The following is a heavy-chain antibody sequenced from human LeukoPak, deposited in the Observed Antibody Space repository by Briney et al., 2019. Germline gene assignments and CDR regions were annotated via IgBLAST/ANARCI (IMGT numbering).Heavy chain of an antibody. CDR2: IIPIFGTA. CDR1: GGTFSSYA. D-gene: IGHD5-12*01. Sequence: SVNVSCKASGGTFSSYAISWVRQAPGQGLEWMGGIIPIFGTANYAQKFQGRVTITTDESTSTAYMELSSLRSEDTAVYYCARDGNGYSGYDNWGQGTLVTVSS. J-gene: IGHJ4*02. CDR3: ARDGNGYSGYDN. V-gene: IGHV1-69*05.